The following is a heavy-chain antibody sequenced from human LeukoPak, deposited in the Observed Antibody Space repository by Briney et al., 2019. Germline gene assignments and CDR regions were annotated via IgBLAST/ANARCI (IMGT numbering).Heavy chain of an antibody. Sequence: ASVKVSCKASGYTFTSYYMHWVRQAPGQGLEWMGIIIPSGGSTSYAQKFQGRVTMTRDTSTSTVYMELSSLRSEDTAVYYCAREDGYYGSGNYYYYGMDVWGQGTTVTVSS. CDR2: IIPSGGST. CDR1: GYTFTSYY. V-gene: IGHV1-46*01. D-gene: IGHD3-10*01. J-gene: IGHJ6*02. CDR3: AREDGYYGSGNYYYYGMDV.